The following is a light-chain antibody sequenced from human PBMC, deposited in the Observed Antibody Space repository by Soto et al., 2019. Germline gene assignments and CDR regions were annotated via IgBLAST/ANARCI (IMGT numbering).Light chain of an antibody. V-gene: IGKV1-5*03. CDR2: KAS. CDR3: QQCNSYSET. J-gene: IGKJ1*01. Sequence: DIQMTQSPSTLSASVGDRVTITCRASQSISSWLAWYQQKPGKAPKLLIYKASSLESGVPSRFSGSGSGTEFTLTISSLQPDDFAIYYCQQCNSYSETFGQGTKVEVK. CDR1: QSISSW.